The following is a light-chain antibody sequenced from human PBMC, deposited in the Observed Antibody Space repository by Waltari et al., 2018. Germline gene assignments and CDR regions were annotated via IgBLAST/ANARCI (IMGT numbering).Light chain of an antibody. Sequence: EIVLTQSPATLSLSPGERATLSCRASQSVSSYLAWYQQKPGQAPRLLIYDASNRATGIPARFSGSGSGTDFTLTISSLEPEDFAVYYCQQRSNWLPFTFGPGTKVDIK. CDR3: QQRSNWLPFT. J-gene: IGKJ3*01. V-gene: IGKV3-11*01. CDR1: QSVSSY. CDR2: DAS.